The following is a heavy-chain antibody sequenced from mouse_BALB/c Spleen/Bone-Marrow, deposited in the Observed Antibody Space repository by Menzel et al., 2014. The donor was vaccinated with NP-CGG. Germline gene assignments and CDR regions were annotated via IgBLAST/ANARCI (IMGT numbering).Heavy chain of an antibody. Sequence: EVMLVESGGGLVQPGGSLRLSCATSGLTFSDFYMEWVRQPPGKRLEWIAASRNKANDYTTEYSASVKGRFIVSRDTSQSILYLQMNALRAEDTAIYYCARVPLLSRYAMDYWGQGTSVTVSS. CDR2: SRNKANDYTT. J-gene: IGHJ4*01. D-gene: IGHD2-10*01. CDR3: ARVPLLSRYAMDY. V-gene: IGHV7-1*02. CDR1: GLTFSDFY.